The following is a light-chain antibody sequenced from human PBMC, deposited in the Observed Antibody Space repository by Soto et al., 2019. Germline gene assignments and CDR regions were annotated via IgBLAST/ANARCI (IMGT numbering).Light chain of an antibody. CDR1: QSVSNNY. J-gene: IGKJ5*01. CDR2: GAS. Sequence: ESVLTQSPGTLSLSPGERATLSCRTSQSVSNNYLAWYQQKPGQAPRLLIYGASSRATGIPDRFSGSGSGTDFTLSISRLEPEDFATYFCHSRAFGQGTRLEIK. V-gene: IGKV3-20*01. CDR3: HSRA.